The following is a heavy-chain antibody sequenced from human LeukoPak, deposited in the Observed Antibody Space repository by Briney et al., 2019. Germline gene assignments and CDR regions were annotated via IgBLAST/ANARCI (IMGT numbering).Heavy chain of an antibody. Sequence: SETLSLTCAVFGGSFSGYYWSWIRQPPGKGLEWIGEISHSGGIDYNPSLKSRVTISVDTSNNQFSLKLSSVTAADTAVYYCARWAEAFDIWGQGTMVTVSS. V-gene: IGHV4-34*01. CDR3: ARWAEAFDI. CDR1: GGSFSGYY. D-gene: IGHD1-26*01. J-gene: IGHJ3*02. CDR2: ISHSGGI.